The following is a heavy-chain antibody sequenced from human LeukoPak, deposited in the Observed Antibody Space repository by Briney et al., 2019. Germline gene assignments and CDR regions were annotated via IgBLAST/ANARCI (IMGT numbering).Heavy chain of an antibody. V-gene: IGHV4-38-2*02. J-gene: IGHJ6*02. CDR2: IYHSGST. CDR3: ARESGTLGYGFSYGMDV. Sequence: PSETLSLTCTVSGYSISSGYYWGWIRQPPGQGLEWIGSIYHSGSTYYNPSLKSRVTISVDTSKNQFSLKLSSVTAADTAVCYCARESGTLGYGFSYGMDVWGQGTTVTVSS. CDR1: GYSISSGYY. D-gene: IGHD5-18*01.